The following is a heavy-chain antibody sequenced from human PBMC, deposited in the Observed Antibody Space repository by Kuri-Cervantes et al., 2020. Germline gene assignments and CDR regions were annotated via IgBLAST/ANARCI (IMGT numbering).Heavy chain of an antibody. J-gene: IGHJ5*02. V-gene: IGHV1-69*05. CDR3: ARGGRVYNWFDP. Sequence: SVKVSCKASGYTFTSYDINWVRQATGQGLEWMGGIIPIFGTANFAQKFQGRVTITTDESTCTAYMELSSLRSEDTAVYYCARGGRVYNWFDPWGQGTLVTVSS. CDR2: IIPIFGTA. D-gene: IGHD1-26*01. CDR1: GYTFTSYD.